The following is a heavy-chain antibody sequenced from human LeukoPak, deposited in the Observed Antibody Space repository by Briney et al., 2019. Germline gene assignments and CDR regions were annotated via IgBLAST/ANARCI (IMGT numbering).Heavy chain of an antibody. J-gene: IGHJ4*02. D-gene: IGHD4-17*01. CDR2: IYYSGST. V-gene: IGHV4-30-4*01. CDR1: GGSISSGDYY. CDR3: AGMTTETTCVPD. Sequence: PSETLSLTCTVSGGSISSGDYYWSWIRQPPGKGLEWIGYIYYSGSTYYNPSLKSRVTISVDTSKNQFSLKLSSVTAADTAVYYCAGMTTETTCVPDWGQGTLVTVSS.